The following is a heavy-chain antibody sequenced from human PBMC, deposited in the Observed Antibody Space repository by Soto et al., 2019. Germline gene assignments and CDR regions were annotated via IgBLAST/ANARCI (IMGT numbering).Heavy chain of an antibody. CDR2: ISGSGGST. D-gene: IGHD2-2*01. CDR3: ANQIGYCSSTSCYYYFDY. V-gene: IGHV3-23*01. Sequence: GGSLRLSCAASGFTFSSYSMSWVRQAPGKGLEWVSAISGSGGSTYYADSVTGRFTISRDNSKNTLYLQMNSLRAEDTAVYYCANQIGYCSSTSCYYYFDYWGQGTLVTVS. CDR1: GFTFSSYS. J-gene: IGHJ4*02.